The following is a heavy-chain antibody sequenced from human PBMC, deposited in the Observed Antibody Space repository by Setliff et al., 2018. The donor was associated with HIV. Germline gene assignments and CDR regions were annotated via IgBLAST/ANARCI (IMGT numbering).Heavy chain of an antibody. CDR2: ISHSGST. CDR3: ARDQRLPGVQPPYWYFDL. J-gene: IGHJ2*01. Sequence: SQTLSLTCGVYGGSFSDSYYTWIRQPPGKGLEWIGEISHSGSTTYNSSLKSRVAMSVDASKNRISLTLTSLIAADTAIYYCARDQRLPGVQPPYWYFDLWGRGTLVTVSS. CDR1: GGSFSDSY. D-gene: IGHD7-27*01. V-gene: IGHV4-34*01.